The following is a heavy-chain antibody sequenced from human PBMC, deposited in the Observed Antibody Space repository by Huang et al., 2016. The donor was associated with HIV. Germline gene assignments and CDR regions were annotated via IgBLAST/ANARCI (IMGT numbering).Heavy chain of an antibody. CDR2: VYDSGTT. J-gene: IGHJ5*02. CDR1: GDSVSSHY. V-gene: IGHV4-59*02. D-gene: IGHD6-19*01. Sequence: QVRLQESGPRLVKPSETLSLSCTVSGDSVSSHYWGWIRHPPGKGLELIGTVYDSGTTKYNPRLKSRITISVDTSKNGFSLNITSVSAADTAMYFCVRDQGRLAVGGIDNWFDPWGQGALVTVSS. CDR3: VRDQGRLAVGGIDNWFDP.